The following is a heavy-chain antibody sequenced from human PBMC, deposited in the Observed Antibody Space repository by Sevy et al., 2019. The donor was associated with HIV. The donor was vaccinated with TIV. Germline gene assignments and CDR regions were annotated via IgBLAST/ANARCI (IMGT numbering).Heavy chain of an antibody. D-gene: IGHD6-13*01. V-gene: IGHV4-4*07. CDR3: EREGYSSSGYDKFMFGGAFDI. CDR2: IYTSGST. CDR1: GGSISSYY. Sequence: SETLSLTCTVSGGSISSYYWSWIRQPAGKGLEWIGRIYTSGSTNYNPSLKSQVTMSVDTSKNQFSLNLRSVTAADTAVYYCEREGYSSSGYDKFMFGGAFDIWGQGTMVTVSS. J-gene: IGHJ3*02.